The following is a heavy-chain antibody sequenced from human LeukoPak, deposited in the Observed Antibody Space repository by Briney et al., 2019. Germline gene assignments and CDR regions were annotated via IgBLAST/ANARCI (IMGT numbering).Heavy chain of an antibody. CDR3: ARASGSYGDAPYY. V-gene: IGHV1-69*05. D-gene: IGHD4-17*01. J-gene: IGHJ4*02. CDR1: GYTFTGYY. CDR2: TIPIFGTA. Sequence: GASVKVSCKASGYTFTGYYMHWVRQAPGQGLEWMGGTIPIFGTANYAQKFQGRVTITTDESTSTAYMELSSLRSEDTAVYYCARASGSYGDAPYYWGQGTLVTVSS.